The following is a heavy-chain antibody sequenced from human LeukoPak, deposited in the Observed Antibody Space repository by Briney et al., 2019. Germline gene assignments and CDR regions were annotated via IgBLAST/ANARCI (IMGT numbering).Heavy chain of an antibody. CDR2: IIYSGGAT. V-gene: IGHV3-23*01. J-gene: IGHJ4*02. Sequence: GGSLRLSCAASGFTFSRSAMTWVRQGPGTGLEFVASIIYSGGATYYADSVKGRFTISRDNSKNTLYLQMNSLRAEDTALYYCAKDGLYYDGSEHVYYFDSWGQRTLVTVSS. CDR3: AKDGLYYDGSEHVYYFDS. CDR1: GFTFSRSA. D-gene: IGHD3-22*01.